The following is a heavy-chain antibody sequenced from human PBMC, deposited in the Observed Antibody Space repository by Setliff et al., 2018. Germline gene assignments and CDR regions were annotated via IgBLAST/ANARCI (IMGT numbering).Heavy chain of an antibody. D-gene: IGHD3-10*01. CDR1: GGSISSGSYY. Sequence: PSETLSLTCTVSGGSISSGSYYWSWIRQPAGKGLEWIGRIYTSESTNYNPSLKSRVTISLDTSKNQFSLKLSSVTAADTAVYYCARDVRYYYGSVSYYNDWSDPWGQGTLVTVSS. CDR3: ARDVRYYYGSVSYYNDWSDP. V-gene: IGHV4-61*02. CDR2: IYTSEST. J-gene: IGHJ5*02.